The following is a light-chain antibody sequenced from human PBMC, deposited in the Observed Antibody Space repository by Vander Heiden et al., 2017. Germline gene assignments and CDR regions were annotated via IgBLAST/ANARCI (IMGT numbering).Light chain of an antibody. CDR2: VNN. J-gene: IGLJ3*02. Sequence: HSLLTQPPSLSRAPGQPVPISCTGSSSNIGATSDVHWYQQLPGTAPKLLIYVNNNRPSGVPDRFSGSKSGTSASLAITGLQAEDEADYYCQSYDNNLSAWVFGGGTKLTVL. V-gene: IGLV1-40*01. CDR1: SSNIGATSD. CDR3: QSYDNNLSAWV.